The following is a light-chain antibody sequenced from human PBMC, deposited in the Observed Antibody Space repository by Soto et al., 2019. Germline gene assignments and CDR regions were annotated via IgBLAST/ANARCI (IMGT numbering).Light chain of an antibody. Sequence: QSVLTQPASVSGSPGQSITISCSGTSTDIGNSNYVSWYQQHPGKTPKLIIYEVTKRPSGTSTRFSGSKSGFAAYLSISGLQPEDEADYYCNSYTFTSAIVFGTGTKVTVL. V-gene: IGLV2-14*01. CDR2: EVT. CDR1: STDIGNSNY. CDR3: NSYTFTSAIV. J-gene: IGLJ1*01.